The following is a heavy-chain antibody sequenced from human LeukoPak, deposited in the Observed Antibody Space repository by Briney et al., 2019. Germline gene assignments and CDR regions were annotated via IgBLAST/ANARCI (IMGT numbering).Heavy chain of an antibody. CDR3: ASQGGTEYSSSWSQRTPGENWFDP. V-gene: IGHV1-69*05. Sequence: SVKVSCKASGGTFSSYAISWVRQAPGQGLEWMGGIIPIFGTENYAQKFQGRVTITTDESTSTAYMELSSLRSEDTAVYYCASQGGTEYSSSWSQRTPGENWFDPWGQGTLVTVSS. J-gene: IGHJ5*02. CDR1: GGTFSSYA. D-gene: IGHD6-13*01. CDR2: IIPIFGTE.